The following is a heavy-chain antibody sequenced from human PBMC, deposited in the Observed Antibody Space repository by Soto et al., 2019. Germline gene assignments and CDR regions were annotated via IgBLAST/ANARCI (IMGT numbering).Heavy chain of an antibody. J-gene: IGHJ3*01. CDR2: ISGSGGSA. V-gene: IGHV3-23*01. CDR1: GFTFSNYA. Sequence: EVQLLESGGGLVGPGGSLRLSGAASGFTFSNYAMNWVRQAPGKGLECVSVISGSGGSAYYADSVQGRFTISRDNSKNTLYMQMNSLRDEDTAIYYCVREGSGWNSRGSFDFWGRGTMVPVTS. D-gene: IGHD6-19*01. CDR3: VREGSGWNSRGSFDF.